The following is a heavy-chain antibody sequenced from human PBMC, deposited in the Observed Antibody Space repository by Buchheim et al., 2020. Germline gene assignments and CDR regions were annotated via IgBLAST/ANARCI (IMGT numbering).Heavy chain of an antibody. CDR2: IFPSGST. D-gene: IGHD4-17*01. Sequence: QVQLQESGPGLVKPSETLSLTCTVSGGSVSSGTYYWSWIRQPPGKGLEWIGYIFPSGSTNYNPSLKSRVTISLDTSKNQFSLKLTSVTAADTAVYYCTREGLRYWVDPWGQGTL. J-gene: IGHJ5*02. CDR1: GGSVSSGTYY. V-gene: IGHV4-61*01. CDR3: TREGLRYWVDP.